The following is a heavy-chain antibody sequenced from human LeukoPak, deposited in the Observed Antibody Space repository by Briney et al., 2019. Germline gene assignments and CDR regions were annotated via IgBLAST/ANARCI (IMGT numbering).Heavy chain of an antibody. V-gene: IGHV1-18*01. CDR2: ISAYNGNT. Sequence: ASVNVSCKASGYTFTSYGISWVRQAPGQGLEWMGWISAYNGNTNYAQKLQGRVTMTTDTSTSTAYMELRSLRSDDTAVYYCARDIGDRTGYYYYGMDVWGQGTTVTVSS. D-gene: IGHD1-14*01. CDR3: ARDIGDRTGYYYYGMDV. J-gene: IGHJ6*02. CDR1: GYTFTSYG.